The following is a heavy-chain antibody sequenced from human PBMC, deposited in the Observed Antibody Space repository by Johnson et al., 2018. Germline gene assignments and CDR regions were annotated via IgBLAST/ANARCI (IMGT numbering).Heavy chain of an antibody. V-gene: IGHV3-23*04. Sequence: VQLVQSGGGLVQPGGSLRLSCAASGFTFSSYAMSWVRQAPGKGLEWFSAISGSGGSTYYADSVKGRFTISRDHSKNTRYLQMNSLRAEETAVYYCAKDQAWWVVVTAIRDENAFDIWGQGTMVTVSS. D-gene: IGHD2-21*02. CDR2: ISGSGGST. CDR3: AKDQAWWVVVTAIRDENAFDI. CDR1: GFTFSSYA. J-gene: IGHJ3*02.